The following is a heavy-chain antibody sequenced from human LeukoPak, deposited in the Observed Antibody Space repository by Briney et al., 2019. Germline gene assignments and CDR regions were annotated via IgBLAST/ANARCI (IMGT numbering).Heavy chain of an antibody. J-gene: IGHJ4*02. V-gene: IGHV1-8*02. CDR2: MNPNSGNT. CDR1: GGTFSSYA. Sequence: ASVKVSCKASGGTFSSYAISWVRQAPGQGLEWMGWMNPNSGNTGYAQKFQGRVTMTRNTSISTAYMELSGLKSEDTAVYYCARGFKTTVVTRYFDYWGQGTLVTVSS. D-gene: IGHD4-23*01. CDR3: ARGFKTTVVTRYFDY.